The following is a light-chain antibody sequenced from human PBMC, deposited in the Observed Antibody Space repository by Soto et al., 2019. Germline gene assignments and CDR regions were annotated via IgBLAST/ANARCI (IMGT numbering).Light chain of an antibody. CDR3: AAWDDSLNGYV. Sequence: QAVVTQSTSASGTPGQRVTISCSGSSSNIGSNTVNWYQQVPGTAPKLLIYTNNQRPSGVPDRFSGSKSGTSASLAISGLQSEDEADYYCAAWDDSLNGYVFGTGTKVTVL. V-gene: IGLV1-44*01. CDR2: TNN. J-gene: IGLJ1*01. CDR1: SSNIGSNT.